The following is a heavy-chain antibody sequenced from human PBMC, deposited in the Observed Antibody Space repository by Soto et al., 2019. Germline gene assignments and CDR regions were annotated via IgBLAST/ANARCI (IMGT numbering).Heavy chain of an antibody. Sequence: GGSLRLSCAASGFTFSSYSMNWVRQAPGKGLEWVSSISSSSSYIYYADSVKGRFTISRDNAKNSLYLQMNSLRAEDTAVYYCARDSSPRSAFDIWGQGTMVTVSS. CDR1: GFTFSSYS. CDR3: ARDSSPRSAFDI. J-gene: IGHJ3*02. CDR2: ISSSSSYI. V-gene: IGHV3-21*01.